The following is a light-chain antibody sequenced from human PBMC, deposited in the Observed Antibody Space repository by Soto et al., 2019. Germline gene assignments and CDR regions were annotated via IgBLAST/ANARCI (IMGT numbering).Light chain of an antibody. CDR2: AAS. Sequence: DLQMTQSPSSLSASVGDRVTITCRASQSISTYVNWYQQKAGKAPQVLISAASRLQSGVPPRFSGSGSGTDFTLTISGLQPEDFGTYYCQQSYSTPLFTFGQGTKVEIK. CDR3: QQSYSTPLFT. CDR1: QSISTY. J-gene: IGKJ2*01. V-gene: IGKV1-39*01.